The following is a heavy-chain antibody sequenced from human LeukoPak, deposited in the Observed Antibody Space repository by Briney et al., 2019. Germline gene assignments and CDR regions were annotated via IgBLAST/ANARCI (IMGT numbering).Heavy chain of an antibody. V-gene: IGHV3-33*01. J-gene: IGHJ4*02. Sequence: QTGGSLRLSCAASGFTFSSYGMHWVRQAPGKGLEWVAVIWYDGSNKYYADSVKGRFTISRDNSKNALYLQMNSLRAEDTAVYYCARAYYYDSSGYYPFDYWGQGTLVTVSS. D-gene: IGHD3-22*01. CDR2: IWYDGSNK. CDR1: GFTFSSYG. CDR3: ARAYYYDSSGYYPFDY.